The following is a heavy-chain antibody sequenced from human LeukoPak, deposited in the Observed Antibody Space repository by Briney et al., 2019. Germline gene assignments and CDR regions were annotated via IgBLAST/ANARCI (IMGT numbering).Heavy chain of an antibody. V-gene: IGHV1-8*02. D-gene: IGHD3-22*01. CDR1: GYTFINHD. CDR2: MNPNSGNT. Sequence: ASVKVSCKGYGYTFINHDINWVRQATGQGLEWMGWMNPNSGNTGYAQKFQGRVTMTRNTSISTAYMELSSLRSEDTAVYYCARGDGYYDSSGYYDYWGQGTLVTVSS. J-gene: IGHJ4*02. CDR3: ARGDGYYDSSGYYDY.